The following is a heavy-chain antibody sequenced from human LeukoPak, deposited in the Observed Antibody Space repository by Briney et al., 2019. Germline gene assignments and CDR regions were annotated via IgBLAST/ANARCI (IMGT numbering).Heavy chain of an antibody. Sequence: AETLSLTCAVYGGSFSGYYWSWIRQPPGKGLEWIGEINHSGGTSYNPSLKSRVTVSVDTSKNQFSLKLSSVTAADTAVYYCARGSYGYCSSTSCYNQFDYWGQGTLVTVSS. CDR3: ARGSYGYCSSTSCYNQFDY. D-gene: IGHD2-2*02. J-gene: IGHJ4*02. CDR1: GGSFSGYY. CDR2: INHSGGT. V-gene: IGHV4-34*01.